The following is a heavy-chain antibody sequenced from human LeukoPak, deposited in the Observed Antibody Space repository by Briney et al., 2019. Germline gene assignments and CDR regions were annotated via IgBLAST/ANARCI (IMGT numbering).Heavy chain of an antibody. CDR3: AKPPSSSSPYYYYYSMDV. Sequence: GGSLRLSCAASGFTFSSYGMHWVRQAPGKGLEWVAFIRYDGSNKYYADSVKGRFTISRDNSKNTLYLQMNSLRAEDTAVYYCAKPPSSSSPYYYYYSMDVWGKGTTVTVSS. CDR1: GFTFSSYG. CDR2: IRYDGSNK. V-gene: IGHV3-30*02. D-gene: IGHD6-6*01. J-gene: IGHJ6*03.